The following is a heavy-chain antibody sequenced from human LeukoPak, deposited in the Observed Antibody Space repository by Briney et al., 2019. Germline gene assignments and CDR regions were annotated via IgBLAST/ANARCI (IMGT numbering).Heavy chain of an antibody. J-gene: IGHJ4*02. V-gene: IGHV3-7*01. CDR3: ARDKAEGPSRLDN. CDR2: IKQDGSEN. Sequence: PGGSLRLSCAASGFTFSSYWMSWVRQAPGKGLEWVANIKQDGSENYYVDSVKGRFTISRDNAKNSLYLQMSGLRAEDTALYYCARDKAEGPSRLDNWGQGTLVTVSS. D-gene: IGHD2-2*01. CDR1: GFTFSSYW.